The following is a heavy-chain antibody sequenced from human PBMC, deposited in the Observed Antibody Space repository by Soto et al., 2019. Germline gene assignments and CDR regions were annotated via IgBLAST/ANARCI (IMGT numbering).Heavy chain of an antibody. Sequence: QVQLVESGGGVVQPGRSLRLSCAASGFTFSSYGMHWVRQAPGKGLEWVAVISYDGSNKYYADSVKGRFTISRDNSKNTLYLQMNSLRAEDTAVYYCEKEGGGSGSYGYYYYGMDVWGQGTTVTVSS. CDR1: GFTFSSYG. CDR2: ISYDGSNK. D-gene: IGHD3-10*01. V-gene: IGHV3-30*18. CDR3: EKEGGGSGSYGYYYYGMDV. J-gene: IGHJ6*02.